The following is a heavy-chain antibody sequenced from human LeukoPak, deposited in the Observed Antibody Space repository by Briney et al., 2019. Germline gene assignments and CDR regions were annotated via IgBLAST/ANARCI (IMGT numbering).Heavy chain of an antibody. Sequence: SETLSLTCTVSGGSISSYNSYWGWIRQPPGKGLEWIGSMYYSGSTYYNPSLKSRVTTSVDTSKNQLSLKLNSVTAADTAVYYCARSLSLSGNTNWFDPWGQGTLVTVSS. J-gene: IGHJ5*02. CDR2: MYYSGST. CDR3: ARSLSLSGNTNWFDP. D-gene: IGHD1-26*01. V-gene: IGHV4-39*01. CDR1: GGSISSYNSY.